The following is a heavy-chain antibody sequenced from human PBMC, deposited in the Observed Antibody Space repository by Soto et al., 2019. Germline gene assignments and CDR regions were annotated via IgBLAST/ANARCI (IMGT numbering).Heavy chain of an antibody. J-gene: IGHJ4*02. D-gene: IGHD3-10*01. Sequence: ERLCRACPVSGGSVSSYWWSWIRQPAGKGLEWIGYIYYTGSTTYNPSLRSRVTISLDASKNQFSLKLSSVTAADTAVYYCARGPGASGSYHYYFDYWGPGTLVTVSS. CDR1: GGSVSSYW. CDR2: IYYTGST. V-gene: IGHV4-59*02. CDR3: ARGPGASGSYHYYFDY.